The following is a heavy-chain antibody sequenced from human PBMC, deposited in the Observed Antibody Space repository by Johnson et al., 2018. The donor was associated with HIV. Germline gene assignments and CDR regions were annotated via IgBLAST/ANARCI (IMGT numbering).Heavy chain of an antibody. V-gene: IGHV3-30*02. CDR1: GFTFSSYG. D-gene: IGHD2-15*01. J-gene: IGHJ3*02. Sequence: QVQLVESGGGVVQPGGSLRLSCAASGFTFSSYGMHWVRQAPGKGLEWVAFIRYDGSNKYYADSVKGRFTISRDNAKNSLYLQMNSLRAEDTALYYCARDQDGPFDIWGQGTMVTVSS. CDR3: ARDQDGPFDI. CDR2: IRYDGSNK.